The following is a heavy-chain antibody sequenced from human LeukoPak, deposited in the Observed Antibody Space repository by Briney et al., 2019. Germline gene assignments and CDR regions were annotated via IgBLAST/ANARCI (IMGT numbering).Heavy chain of an antibody. Sequence: GASVKVSCKASGYTFTGYYVHWVRQAPGQGLEWMGWTNPNSGGTNYAQKFQGRVTMTRDTSISTAYMELSRLRSDDTAVYYCARDPLGCTNGVCYTGDYYYYGMDVWGQGTTVTVSS. D-gene: IGHD2-8*01. CDR1: GYTFTGYY. V-gene: IGHV1-2*02. J-gene: IGHJ6*02. CDR3: ARDPLGCTNGVCYTGDYYYYGMDV. CDR2: TNPNSGGT.